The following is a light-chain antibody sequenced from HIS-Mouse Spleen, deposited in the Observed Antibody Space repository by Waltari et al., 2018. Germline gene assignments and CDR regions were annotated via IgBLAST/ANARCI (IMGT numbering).Light chain of an antibody. V-gene: IGKV1-5*03. CDR3: QQYNSYLT. Sequence: DIQMTQSPSTLSASVGDRVTITCRASQSISSWLAWYQQKPGKAPKLLIYKASSLESGVPSRLSGSGSGTEFTLTISSLQPDDFATYYCQQYNSYLTFGPGTKVDIK. CDR1: QSISSW. J-gene: IGKJ3*01. CDR2: KAS.